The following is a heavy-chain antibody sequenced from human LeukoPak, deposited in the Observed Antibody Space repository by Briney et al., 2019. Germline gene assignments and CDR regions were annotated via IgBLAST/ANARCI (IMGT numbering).Heavy chain of an antibody. J-gene: IGHJ6*03. Sequence: ASVKVSCKASGGTFSSYAISWVRQAPGQGLEWMGGIIPIFGTANYAQKFQGRVTITTDESTSTAYMELSSLRSEDTAVYYCARDRGTHDILTGYYYYYMDVWGKGTTVTVSS. D-gene: IGHD3-9*01. CDR3: ARDRGTHDILTGYYYYYMDV. CDR2: IIPIFGTA. V-gene: IGHV1-69*05. CDR1: GGTFSSYA.